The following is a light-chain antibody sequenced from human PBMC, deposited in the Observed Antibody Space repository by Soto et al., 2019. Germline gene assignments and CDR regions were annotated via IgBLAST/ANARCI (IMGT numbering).Light chain of an antibody. Sequence: EIVMTQSPDTLSVSPGERATLSCRASQSIRGSLAWYQQKPGQAPRLLIYDASTGATGIPDRFSASGSGTEFTLTISSLQSEDFAVYDGQQYNKWPLSFGGGTKVELK. CDR1: QSIRGS. V-gene: IGKV3-15*01. CDR2: DAS. J-gene: IGKJ4*01. CDR3: QQYNKWPLS.